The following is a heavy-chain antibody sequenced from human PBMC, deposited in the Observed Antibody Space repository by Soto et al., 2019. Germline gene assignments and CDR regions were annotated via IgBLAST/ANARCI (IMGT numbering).Heavy chain of an antibody. CDR1: GDTFNDYY. J-gene: IGHJ6*03. CDR2: INPNGGFT. Sequence: ASVKVSCKTSGDTFNDYYIHWVRQAPGQGLEWMGWINPNGGFTNYAQKFQGWVTMTRDTSIRTVYMELSSLRSDDTAVYYCVRESGGATATLDYYYFYMDVWGKGTTVTVSS. CDR3: VRESGGATATLDYYYFYMDV. V-gene: IGHV1-2*04. D-gene: IGHD5-12*01.